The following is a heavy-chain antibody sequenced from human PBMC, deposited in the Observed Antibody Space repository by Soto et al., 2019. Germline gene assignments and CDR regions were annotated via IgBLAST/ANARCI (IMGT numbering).Heavy chain of an antibody. D-gene: IGHD2-15*01. J-gene: IGHJ5*02. V-gene: IGHV2-5*01. CDR1: GFSLSTSGVG. CDR3: AHSRQGYCSGGSCLSWFDP. Sequence: SGPTLVNPTQTLTLTCTFSGFSLSTSGVGVGWIRQPPGKALEWLALIYWNDDKRYSPSLKSRLTITKDTSKNQVILTMTNMDPVDTATYYCAHSRQGYCSGGSCLSWFDPWGQGTLVTVSS. CDR2: IYWNDDK.